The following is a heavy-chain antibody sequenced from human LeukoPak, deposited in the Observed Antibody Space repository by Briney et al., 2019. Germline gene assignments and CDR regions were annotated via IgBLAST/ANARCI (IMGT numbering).Heavy chain of an antibody. Sequence: GGSLRLSCAASGFTFSSYSMNWVRQAPGKGLEWVSYISSSSSTIYYADSVKGRFTISRDNAKNSLYLQMNSLRAEETAVYYCARAPLLWFGELCADYWGQGTLVTVSS. CDR3: ARAPLLWFGELCADY. D-gene: IGHD3-10*01. CDR2: ISSSSSTI. V-gene: IGHV3-48*01. J-gene: IGHJ4*02. CDR1: GFTFSSYS.